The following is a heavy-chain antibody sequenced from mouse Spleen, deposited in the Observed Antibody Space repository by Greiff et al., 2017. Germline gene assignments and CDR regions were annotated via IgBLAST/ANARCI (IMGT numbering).Heavy chain of an antibody. Sequence: EVMLVESGGGLVKPGGSLKLSCAASGFTFSDYGMHWVRQAPEKGLEWVAYISSGSSTIYYADTVKGRFTISRDNAKNTLFLQMTSLRSEDTAMYYCARGGYYDYDGFAYWGQGTLVTVSA. CDR3: ARGGYYDYDGFAY. CDR1: GFTFSDYG. V-gene: IGHV5-17*01. CDR2: ISSGSSTI. D-gene: IGHD2-4*01. J-gene: IGHJ3*01.